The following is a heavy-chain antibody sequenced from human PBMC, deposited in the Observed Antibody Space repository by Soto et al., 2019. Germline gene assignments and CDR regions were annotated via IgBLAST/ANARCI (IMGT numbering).Heavy chain of an antibody. CDR2: IDGSGGIT. Sequence: QLLQSGGGLVQPGGSLTLSCAASGFTFGTTDMSWVRQAPGEGLEWVATIDGSGGITYYVDSVKGRFTISRDNSRNTVYLHMNSLRGDDMAQYYCVKNGGWFNTWGQGALVTVSS. CDR3: VKNGGWFNT. CDR1: GFTFGTTD. D-gene: IGHD3-16*01. J-gene: IGHJ5*02. V-gene: IGHV3-23*01.